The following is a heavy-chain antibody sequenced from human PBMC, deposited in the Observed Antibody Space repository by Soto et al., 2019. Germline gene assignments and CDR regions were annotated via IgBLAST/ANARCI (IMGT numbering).Heavy chain of an antibody. V-gene: IGHV3-30-3*01. D-gene: IGHD3-3*01. J-gene: IGHJ6*02. Sequence: QVQLVESGGGVVQPGRSLRLSCAASGFTFSSYAMHWVRQAPGKGLEWVAVISYDGSNKYYADSVKGRFTISRDNSKNTLYLQMNSLRAEDTAVYYCARDMNYDFWSGYVYYYYYGMDVWGQGTTVTVSS. CDR2: ISYDGSNK. CDR3: ARDMNYDFWSGYVYYYYYGMDV. CDR1: GFTFSSYA.